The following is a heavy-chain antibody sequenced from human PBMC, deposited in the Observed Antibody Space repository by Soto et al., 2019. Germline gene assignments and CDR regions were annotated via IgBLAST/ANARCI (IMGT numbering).Heavy chain of an antibody. V-gene: IGHV4-39*01. CDR2: IYYSGST. CDR3: ARRSSSSVY. CDR1: GGSIDSLYH. J-gene: IGHJ4*02. Sequence: NPSETLSLTCTVSGGSIDSLYHWGWIRQPPGKGLEWIGSIYYSGSTYYNPSLKSRVTISVDTSKNQFSLKLSSVTAADTAVYYCARRSSSSVYWGQGTLVTVSS. D-gene: IGHD6-6*01.